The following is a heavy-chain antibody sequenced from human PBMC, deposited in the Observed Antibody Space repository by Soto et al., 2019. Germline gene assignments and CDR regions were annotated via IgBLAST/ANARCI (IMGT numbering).Heavy chain of an antibody. V-gene: IGHV3-30*18. CDR1: GFTFSSYG. CDR2: ISYDGSNK. CDR3: ANAPRFGGISSSSNEYFQH. D-gene: IGHD6-13*01. Sequence: GGSLRLSCAASGFTFSSYGMHWVRQAPGKGLEWVAVISYDGSNKYYADSVKGRFTISRDNSKNTLYLQMNSLRAEDTAVYYCANAPRFGGISSSSNEYFQHWGQGTLVTVSS. J-gene: IGHJ1*01.